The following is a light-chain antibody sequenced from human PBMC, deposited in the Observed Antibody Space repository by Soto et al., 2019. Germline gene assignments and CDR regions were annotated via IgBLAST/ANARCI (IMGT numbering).Light chain of an antibody. V-gene: IGKV3-20*01. CDR2: GAS. CDR3: QQYGSSPPFT. Sequence: EIVLTQSPGTLSLSPGERATLSCRASQSVSSSYLAWYQQKPGQAPRLHIYGASRRATGIPDRFSGSGSGTDFTLTISRLEPEDFAVYYCQQYGSSPPFTFGPGTKVDIK. J-gene: IGKJ3*01. CDR1: QSVSSSY.